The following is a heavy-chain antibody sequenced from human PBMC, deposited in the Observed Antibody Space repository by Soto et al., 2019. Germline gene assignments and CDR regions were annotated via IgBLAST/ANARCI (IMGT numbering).Heavy chain of an antibody. CDR2: INSDESST. D-gene: IGHD2-2*01. CDR3: ARGPPAAIGPDY. J-gene: IGHJ4*02. V-gene: IGHV3-74*01. Sequence: PGGSRRLSCAASGFTFSSYWMHWVRQAPGKGLVWVSRINSDESSTTYADSVKGRFTISRDNAQNTLYLQMNSLRAEDTAVYYCARGPPAAIGPDYWGQGTLVTVSS. CDR1: GFTFSSYW.